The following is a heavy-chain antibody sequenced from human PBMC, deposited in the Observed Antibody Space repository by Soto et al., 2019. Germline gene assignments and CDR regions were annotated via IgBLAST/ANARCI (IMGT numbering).Heavy chain of an antibody. D-gene: IGHD1-20*01. CDR3: ARDAPEYNLNSPGPSALDA. J-gene: IGHJ6*02. CDR2: IYYSGST. Sequence: SETLSLTCTVAVGSISSGGYYWSWIRQHPGKGLEWIGYIYYSGSTYYNPSLKSRVTISVDTSKNQFSLKLSSVTAADTAVYYCARDAPEYNLNSPGPSALDAWAQGTTLTIS. V-gene: IGHV4-31*03. CDR1: VGSISSGGYY.